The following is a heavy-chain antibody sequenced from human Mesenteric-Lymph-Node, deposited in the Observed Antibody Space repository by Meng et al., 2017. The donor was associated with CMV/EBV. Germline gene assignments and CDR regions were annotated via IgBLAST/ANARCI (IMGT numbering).Heavy chain of an antibody. CDR2: ISGSGGST. D-gene: IGHD4-17*01. Sequence: GGSLRLSCAASGFTFSSNAMSWVRQAPGKGLEWVSTISGSGGSTFFADSVKGRFSISRDNSKNTLYLQMSSLRAEDTAVYYCAKCRTTLIDYWGQGTLVTVSS. CDR3: AKCRTTLIDY. CDR1: GFTFSSNA. J-gene: IGHJ4*02. V-gene: IGHV3-23*01.